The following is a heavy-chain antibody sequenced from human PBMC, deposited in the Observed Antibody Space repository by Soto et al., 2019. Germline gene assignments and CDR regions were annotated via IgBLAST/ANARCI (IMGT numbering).Heavy chain of an antibody. Sequence: ETLSLTCTVSGGSISSYYWSWIRQPPGKGLEWIGYIYYSGSTNYNPSLKSRVTISVDTSKNQFSLKLSSVTAADTAVYYCARGGLLWFGESDYYYYGMDVWSQGTTVTVSS. CDR2: IYYSGST. V-gene: IGHV4-59*01. CDR3: ARGGLLWFGESDYYYYGMDV. J-gene: IGHJ6*02. D-gene: IGHD3-10*01. CDR1: GGSISSYY.